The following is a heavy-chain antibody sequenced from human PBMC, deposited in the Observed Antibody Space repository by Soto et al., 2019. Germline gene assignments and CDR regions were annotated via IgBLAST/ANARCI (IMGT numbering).Heavy chain of an antibody. Sequence: ASVKVSCKASGYTFTAYYIHWVRQAPGQGLEWMGWINPHNGGTNYAQKFQGRVTMTRDTSISTAYMELSRLRSDDTAVYYCARGYYYDSSGNLAYWGQGTLVTVSS. J-gene: IGHJ4*02. CDR1: GYTFTAYY. CDR3: ARGYYYDSSGNLAY. V-gene: IGHV1-2*02. D-gene: IGHD3-22*01. CDR2: INPHNGGT.